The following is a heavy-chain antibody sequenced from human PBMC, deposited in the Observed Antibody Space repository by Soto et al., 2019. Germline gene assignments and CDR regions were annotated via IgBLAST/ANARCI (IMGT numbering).Heavy chain of an antibody. CDR3: ARAAGYCSGGSCHDYYYYYGMDV. Sequence: SVKVSSKASGYTFTCYYMHWVRQPPGQGLEWMGWINPNSGGTNYAQKFQGWVTMTRDTSISTAYMELSRLRSDDTAVYYCARAAGYCSGGSCHDYYYYYGMDVWGQGTTVTVSS. CDR2: INPNSGGT. V-gene: IGHV1-2*04. CDR1: GYTFTCYY. J-gene: IGHJ6*02. D-gene: IGHD2-15*01.